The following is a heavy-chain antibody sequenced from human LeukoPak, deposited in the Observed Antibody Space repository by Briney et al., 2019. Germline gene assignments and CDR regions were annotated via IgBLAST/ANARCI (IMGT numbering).Heavy chain of an antibody. CDR1: GYTFTTYA. D-gene: IGHD6-19*01. J-gene: IGHJ6*03. CDR2: MNPNSGNT. V-gene: IGHV1-8*02. CDR3: ARVSIAVAGTKYYMDV. Sequence: ASVKVSCKASGYTFTTYAMNWVRQAPGQGLEWMGWMNPNSGNTGYAQKFQGRVTMTRNTSISTAYMELSSLRSEDTAVYYCARVSIAVAGTKYYMDVWGKGTTVTISS.